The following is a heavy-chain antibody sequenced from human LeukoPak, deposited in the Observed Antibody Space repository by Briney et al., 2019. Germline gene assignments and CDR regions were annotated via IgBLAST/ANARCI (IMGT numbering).Heavy chain of an antibody. V-gene: IGHV4-4*07. CDR2: IYTSGST. D-gene: IGHD6-13*01. CDR3: ARDGGVAAAGFDY. Sequence: PSETLSLTCTVSGGSIGDYYWSWVRQPPGKGLEWIGRIYTSGSTNYNPSLKSRVTMSVDTSKNQFSLKLSSVTAADTAVYYCARDGGVAAAGFDYWGQGTLVTVSS. J-gene: IGHJ4*02. CDR1: GGSIGDYY.